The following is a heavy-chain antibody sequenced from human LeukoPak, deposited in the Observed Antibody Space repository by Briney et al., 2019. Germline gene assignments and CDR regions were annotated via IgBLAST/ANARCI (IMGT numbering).Heavy chain of an antibody. D-gene: IGHD1-1*01. CDR3: AKSIGTHD. V-gene: IGHV3-23*01. J-gene: IGHJ4*02. Sequence: GGSLRLSCATSGLTFSSYAMSRVRQALGKGLEWVSGISGSGDSTYYADSVKGRFTISRDNSKNTLYLQMNSLRAEDTAVYYCAKSIGTHDWGQGTLVTVSS. CDR1: GLTFSSYA. CDR2: ISGSGDST.